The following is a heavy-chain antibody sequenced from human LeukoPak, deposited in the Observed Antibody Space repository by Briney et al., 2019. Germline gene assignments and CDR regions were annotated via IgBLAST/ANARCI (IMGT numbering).Heavy chain of an antibody. V-gene: IGHV3-7*01. CDR2: INRDGSDR. CDR1: GFTSSSFW. J-gene: IGHJ4*02. CDR3: AIDTPATEWELLLWY. D-gene: IGHD1-26*01. Sequence: GGSLRLSCAVSGFTSSSFWMHWVRQAPGQGREWVANINRDGSDRYYVASVKGRFTISRDDAKGALYLQMNSLRAEDAAVYYCAIDTPATEWELLLWYWGQGTLVTVSS.